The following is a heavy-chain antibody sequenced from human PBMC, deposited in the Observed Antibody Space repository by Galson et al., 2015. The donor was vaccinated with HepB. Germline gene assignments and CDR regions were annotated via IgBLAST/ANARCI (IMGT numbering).Heavy chain of an antibody. Sequence: SVKVSCKASGYTFANFDINWVRQATGQGPEWMGWISPDSGNTGYAQLFQGRVTLTRNTSISTVYMELDRLTSEDTAFYYCARGWISTGGFDPWGQGTLVTVSS. D-gene: IGHD1-1*01. V-gene: IGHV1-8*01. CDR2: ISPDSGNT. J-gene: IGHJ5*02. CDR1: GYTFANFD. CDR3: ARGWISTGGFDP.